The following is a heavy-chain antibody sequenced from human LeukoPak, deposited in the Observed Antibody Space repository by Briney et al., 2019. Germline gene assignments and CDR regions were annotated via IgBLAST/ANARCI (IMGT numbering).Heavy chain of an antibody. V-gene: IGHV4-34*01. CDR2: INHSGST. J-gene: IGHJ6*02. Sequence: SETLSLTCAVYGGSFSGYYWSWIRQPPGKGLEWIGEINHSGSTNYNPSLKSRVTISVDTSKNQFSLKLSSVTAADTAVYYCARTPRGMDVWGQGTTVTVSS. CDR1: GGSFSGYY. CDR3: ARTPRGMDV.